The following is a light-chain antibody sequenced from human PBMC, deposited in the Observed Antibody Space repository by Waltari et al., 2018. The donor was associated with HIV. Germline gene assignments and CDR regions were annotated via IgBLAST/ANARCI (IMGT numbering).Light chain of an antibody. CDR2: EVS. V-gene: IGLV2-8*01. Sequence: QSALTQPPSASGSPGQSVTISCTGTSSDVCGYNYVAWYQHHPGKAPKLMIYEVSKRPSGVPDRFSGSKSGNTASLTVSGLQAEDEADYYCSSYAGSNNFVVFGGGTKLTVL. CDR1: SSDVCGYNY. CDR3: SSYAGSNNFVV. J-gene: IGLJ2*01.